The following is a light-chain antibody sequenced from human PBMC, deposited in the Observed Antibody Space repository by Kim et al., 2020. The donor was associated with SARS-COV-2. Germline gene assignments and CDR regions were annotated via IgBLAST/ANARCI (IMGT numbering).Light chain of an antibody. V-gene: IGLV3-19*01. CDR2: GKN. Sequence: LGQTVLITCQGDRLRNYYASWYQQRPGQAPRLLIYGKNSRPSGISDRFSGSTSGNTASLTITATQAEDEADYLCSSRDSSGDNVMLFGGGTQLTVL. J-gene: IGLJ3*02. CDR1: RLRNYY. CDR3: SSRDSSGDNVML.